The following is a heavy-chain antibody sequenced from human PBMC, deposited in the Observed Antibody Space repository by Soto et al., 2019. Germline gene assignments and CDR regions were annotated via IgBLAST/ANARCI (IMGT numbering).Heavy chain of an antibody. J-gene: IGHJ4*02. CDR2: SSGSGVST. Sequence: AGVSLRLSCVPAGFTFYHYAMSWVRQAPGKGLEWVSASSGSGVSTYYADSVKGRLTISRDNSKNTLYLQMNSLRAEDTAVYYCAKDRHPYSTKYYFDYWGQGTLVTVSS. CDR3: AKDRHPYSTKYYFDY. D-gene: IGHD6-13*01. CDR1: GFTFYHYA. V-gene: IGHV3-23*01.